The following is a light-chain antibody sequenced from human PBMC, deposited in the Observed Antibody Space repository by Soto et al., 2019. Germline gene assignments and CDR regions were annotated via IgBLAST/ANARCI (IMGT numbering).Light chain of an antibody. J-gene: IGLJ1*01. CDR2: EVS. Sequence: QSALTQPSSASGSPGQSVTISCTGTSSDVGAYNYVSWYQQHPGKAPKLMIYEVSKRPSGVPDRFSGSKSGNTASLTVSGLQAEDEADYFCSSYAGSHTFVFGTGTKLTVL. CDR1: SSDVGAYNY. V-gene: IGLV2-8*01. CDR3: SSYAGSHTFV.